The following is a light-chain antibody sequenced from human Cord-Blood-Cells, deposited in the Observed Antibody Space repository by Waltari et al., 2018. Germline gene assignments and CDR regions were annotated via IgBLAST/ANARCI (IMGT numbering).Light chain of an antibody. J-gene: IGLJ1*01. CDR1: SSDVGGYTS. CDR3: CSYAGSYV. V-gene: IGLV2-11*01. CDR2: DVS. Sequence: QSALTQPRSVSGSPGQSVTISCTGTSSDVGGYTSVSWYQQHPGKAPKLMIYDVSKRPSGVPDRFSGSKSGNTASLTISGLQAEDEADYYCCSYAGSYVFGTGTKVTVL.